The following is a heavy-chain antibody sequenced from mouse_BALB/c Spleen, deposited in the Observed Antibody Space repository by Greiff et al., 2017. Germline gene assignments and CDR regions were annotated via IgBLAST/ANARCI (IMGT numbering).Heavy chain of an antibody. J-gene: IGHJ2*01. CDR2: ISYSGST. CDR1: GYSITSDYA. CDR3: ARRGIYYYGSSYGGDY. V-gene: IGHV3-2*02. D-gene: IGHD1-1*01. Sequence: ESGPGLVKPSQSLSLTCTVTGYSITSDYAWNWIRQFPGNKLEWMGYISYSGSTSYNPSLKSRISNTRDTSKNQFFLQLNSVTTEDTATYYCARRGIYYYGSSYGGDYWGQGTTLTVSS.